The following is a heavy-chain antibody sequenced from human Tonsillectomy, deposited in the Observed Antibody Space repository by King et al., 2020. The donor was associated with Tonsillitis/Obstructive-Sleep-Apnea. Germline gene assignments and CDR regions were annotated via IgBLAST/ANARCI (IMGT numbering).Heavy chain of an antibody. CDR2: LSDSGVST. CDR1: GFTFSSYD. CDR3: ARNWGQWVPTANEHFQL. Sequence: VQLVESGGGLVQPGGSLRVSCAASGFTFSSYDMSWVRQAPGKGLEWVSALSDSGVSTYYADSLKGRFTISRDNTKNTLYLHMSSLRAEDTAVYYCARNWGQWVPTANEHFQLWGQGTLVTVSS. D-gene: IGHD3-16*01. J-gene: IGHJ1*01. V-gene: IGHV3-23*04.